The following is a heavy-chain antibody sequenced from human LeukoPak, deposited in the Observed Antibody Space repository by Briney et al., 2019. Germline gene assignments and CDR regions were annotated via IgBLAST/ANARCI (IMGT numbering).Heavy chain of an antibody. J-gene: IGHJ4*02. Sequence: GGSLRLSCTASGFTFGDYAMSWVRQAPGKGLEWVGFIRSKAYGGTTEYAASVKGRFTISRDDSKSIAYLQMNSLKTEDTAVYYCTRDTNPYYFDYWGQGTLVTVSS. CDR2: IRSKAYGGTT. CDR1: GFTFGDYA. V-gene: IGHV3-49*04. CDR3: TRDTNPYYFDY. D-gene: IGHD1-14*01.